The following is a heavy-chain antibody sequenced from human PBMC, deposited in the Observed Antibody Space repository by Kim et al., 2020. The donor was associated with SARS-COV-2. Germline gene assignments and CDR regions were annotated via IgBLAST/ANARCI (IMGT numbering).Heavy chain of an antibody. Sequence: GESLKISCKGSGYSFTSYWISWVRQMPGKGLEWMGRIDPSDSYTNYSPSFQGHVTISADKSISTAYLQWSSLKASDTAMYYCARSGRNYDILTGYYTGPFDYWGQGTLVTVSS. CDR1: GYSFTSYW. CDR2: IDPSDSYT. V-gene: IGHV5-10-1*01. D-gene: IGHD3-9*01. J-gene: IGHJ4*02. CDR3: ARSGRNYDILTGYYTGPFDY.